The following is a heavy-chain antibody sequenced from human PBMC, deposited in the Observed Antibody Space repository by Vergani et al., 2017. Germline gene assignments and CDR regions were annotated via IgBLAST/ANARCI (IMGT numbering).Heavy chain of an antibody. D-gene: IGHD2-21*02. J-gene: IGHJ2*01. Sequence: QVQLVESGGGVVQPGRSLRLSCAASGFTFNQYGMQWVRQAPGTGLEWVAVTWYDGNNKQYADSVKGRFNISRDNSKSTMYLQMNSLRDEDTGVYYCSRYSPGGGGDCSAGWYFDLLGRGTLVTVSS. CDR3: SRYSPGGGGDCSAGWYFDL. CDR2: TWYDGNNK. V-gene: IGHV3-33*01. CDR1: GFTFNQYG.